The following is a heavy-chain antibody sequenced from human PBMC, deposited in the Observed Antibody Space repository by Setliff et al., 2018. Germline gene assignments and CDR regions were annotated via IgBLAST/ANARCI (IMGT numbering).Heavy chain of an antibody. CDR1: GYTFTNYA. CDR2: INAGNGNT. CDR3: ARDTYIGDFWSGYYIQGRFDP. V-gene: IGHV1-3*01. D-gene: IGHD3-3*01. J-gene: IGHJ5*02. Sequence: ASVKVSCKASGYTFTNYAIRWVRQAPGQRLEWMGWINAGNGNTKYSQKFQGRVTITRDTSASTAYMELSSLRSEDTAVYHCARDTYIGDFWSGYYIQGRFDPWGQGTLVTVSS.